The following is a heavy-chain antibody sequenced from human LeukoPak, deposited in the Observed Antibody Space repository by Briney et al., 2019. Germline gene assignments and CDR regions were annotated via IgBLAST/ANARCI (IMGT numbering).Heavy chain of an antibody. CDR1: GFTFNTYA. CDR3: AKDDYYY. CDR2: INGGGDST. V-gene: IGHV3-23*01. Sequence: PGGSLRLSCAASGFTFNTYAMAWVRQAPGKGLEWVSAINGGGDSTYYADSVKGRFTISRDNSKNTLYLQMNSLRAEDTAVYYCAKDDYYYWGQGTLVTVSS. J-gene: IGHJ4*02. D-gene: IGHD5-12*01.